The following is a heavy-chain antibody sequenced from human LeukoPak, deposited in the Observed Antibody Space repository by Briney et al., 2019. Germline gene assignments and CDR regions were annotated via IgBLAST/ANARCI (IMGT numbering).Heavy chain of an antibody. CDR1: GYTFTGYY. J-gene: IGHJ3*02. D-gene: IGHD6-13*01. Sequence: ASVKVSCKASGYTFTGYYMHWVRQAPGQGLEWMGWINPNSGGTNYAQKFQGRVTMTRDTSISTAYMELSRLRSDDTAVYYCARAAAGNDALDIWGQGTMVTVSS. V-gene: IGHV1-2*02. CDR2: INPNSGGT. CDR3: ARAAAGNDALDI.